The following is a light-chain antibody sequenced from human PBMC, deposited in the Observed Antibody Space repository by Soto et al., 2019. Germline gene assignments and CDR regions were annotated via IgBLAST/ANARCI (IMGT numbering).Light chain of an antibody. CDR3: QVWDSRSDHVV. CDR2: DDS. CDR1: NIGSKS. J-gene: IGLJ2*01. V-gene: IGLV3-21*02. Sequence: SYELTQPPSVSVAPGQTARITCGGNNIGSKSVHWYQQKPGQAPVLVVYDDSDRPSGITERFSGSNSGNTATLTISRGEAGDEADYYCQVWDSRSDHVVFGGGTQLTVL.